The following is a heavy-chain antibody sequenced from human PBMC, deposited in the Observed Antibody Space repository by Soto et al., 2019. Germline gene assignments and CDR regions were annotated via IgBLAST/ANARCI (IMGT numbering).Heavy chain of an antibody. Sequence: QVQLVESGGGVVQPGRSLRLSCAASGFTFSSHAMHWVRQAPGEGLEWGAVISYDGSNKYYADSVKGRFTISRDNARNTLYLQMNSLRAEDTAVYYCARDVAVGGTTGQPDYWGQGTLVTVSS. J-gene: IGHJ4*02. V-gene: IGHV3-30-3*01. CDR2: ISYDGSNK. D-gene: IGHD1-1*01. CDR3: ARDVAVGGTTGQPDY. CDR1: GFTFSSHA.